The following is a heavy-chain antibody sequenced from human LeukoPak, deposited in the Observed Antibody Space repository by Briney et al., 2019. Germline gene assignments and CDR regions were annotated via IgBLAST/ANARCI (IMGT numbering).Heavy chain of an antibody. CDR3: ATVLGIAAAGTVDY. V-gene: IGHV3-23*01. J-gene: IGHJ4*02. CDR1: GFTYSSYA. CDR2: ISGSGGST. D-gene: IGHD6-13*01. Sequence: GGSLRLSCAASGFTYSSYAMSWVGQAPGKGLEWVSAISGSGGSTYYADSVKGRFTISRDNSKNTLYLQMNSLRAEDTAVYYCATVLGIAAAGTVDYWGQGTLVTVSS.